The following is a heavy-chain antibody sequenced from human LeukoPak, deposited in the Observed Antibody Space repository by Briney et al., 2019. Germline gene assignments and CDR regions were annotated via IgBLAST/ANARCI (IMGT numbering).Heavy chain of an antibody. CDR3: ARVDTAMGDY. J-gene: IGHJ4*02. D-gene: IGHD5-18*01. V-gene: IGHV1-69*05. CDR2: IIPIFGTA. Sequence: ASVKVSCKASGGTFSSYAISWVRQAPGQGLEWMGRIIPIFGTANYAQKFQGRVTITTDESTSTAYMELSRLRSEDTAVYYCARVDTAMGDYWGQGTLVTVSS. CDR1: GGTFSSYA.